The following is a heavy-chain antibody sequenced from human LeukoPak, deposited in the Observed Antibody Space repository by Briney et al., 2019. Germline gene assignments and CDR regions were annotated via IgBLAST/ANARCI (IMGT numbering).Heavy chain of an antibody. CDR3: ARAPGSSWPLGGNAFDI. CDR1: GGSISSYY. Sequence: SETLSLTCTVSGGSISSYYWSWIRQPPGKGLEWIGYIYYSGSTNYNPSLKSRVTISVDMSKNQFSLKLSSVTAADTAVYYCARAPGSSWPLGGNAFDIWGQGTMVTVSS. V-gene: IGHV4-59*01. D-gene: IGHD6-13*01. CDR2: IYYSGST. J-gene: IGHJ3*02.